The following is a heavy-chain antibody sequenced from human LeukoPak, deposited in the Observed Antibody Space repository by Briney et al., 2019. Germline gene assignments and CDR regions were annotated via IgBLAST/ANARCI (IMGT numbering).Heavy chain of an antibody. CDR3: ARGNWGSWFDP. Sequence: GESLSISCKGSGYSFTSYWISWVRQMPGKGLEWMGRINPSDSYTNHSPSFQGHVTISVDKSISTAYLQWSSLKASDTAMYYCARGNWGSWFDPWGQGTLVTVSS. D-gene: IGHD7-27*01. J-gene: IGHJ5*02. CDR1: GYSFTSYW. CDR2: INPSDSYT. V-gene: IGHV5-10-1*01.